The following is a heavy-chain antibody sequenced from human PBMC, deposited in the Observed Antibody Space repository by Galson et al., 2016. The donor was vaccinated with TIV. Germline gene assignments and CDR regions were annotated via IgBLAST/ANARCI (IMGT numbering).Heavy chain of an antibody. CDR1: GFSLRSSGVC. V-gene: IGHV2-70*01. D-gene: IGHD3-3*01. CDR3: ARKLEWDRNGWFDH. CDR2: LDWENDK. Sequence: PALVKPTQTLTLTCTFSGFSLRSSGVCVSWIRRAPGKALEWLALLDWENDKYYSTSLKTRLTISKDTSKNRVVLTMTNMGPVDTATYYCARKLEWDRNGWFDHWGQGVRVTVSS. J-gene: IGHJ5*02.